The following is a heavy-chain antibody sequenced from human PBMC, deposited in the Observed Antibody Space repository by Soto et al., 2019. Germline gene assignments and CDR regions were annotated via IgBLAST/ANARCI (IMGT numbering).Heavy chain of an antibody. V-gene: IGHV1-18*01. CDR3: ARPGSIYGFEAFDI. CDR2: ISPYNTNT. J-gene: IGHJ3*02. D-gene: IGHD3-10*01. CDR1: GYNFITYG. Sequence: QGQLVQSGVEVKKPGASVKVSCEASGYNFITYGITWVRQAPGQGLEWMGWISPYNTNTDYAQKLQGRVTMTTDTSTSTASMELRNLRSDDTAVYYCARPGSIYGFEAFDIWGQGTLVTVSS.